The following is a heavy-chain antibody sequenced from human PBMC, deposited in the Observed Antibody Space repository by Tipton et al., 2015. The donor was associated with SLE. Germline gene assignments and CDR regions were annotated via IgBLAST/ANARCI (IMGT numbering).Heavy chain of an antibody. CDR2: IYYSGST. J-gene: IGHJ3*02. V-gene: IGHV4-38-2*01. D-gene: IGHD1-26*01. Sequence: TLSLTCAVSGYSISSGYYWGWIRQPPGKGLEWIGSIYYSGSTYYNPSLKSRVTISVDTSKNQFSLKLSSVTAADTAVYYCARGVVGAPDAFDIWGQGTMVTVSS. CDR3: ARGVVGAPDAFDI. CDR1: GYSISSGYY.